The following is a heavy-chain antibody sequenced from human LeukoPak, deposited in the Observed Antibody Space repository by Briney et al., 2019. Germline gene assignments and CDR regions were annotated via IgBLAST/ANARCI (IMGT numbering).Heavy chain of an antibody. J-gene: IGHJ4*02. Sequence: PSETLSLTCTVSGGSISSSSYYWGWVRQPPGKGLEWIGSIYYIGSTYYNPSLKSRVTISVDTSKNQFSLKLSSVTAADTAVYYCASTNDYGDYYFDFRGQGTLVTVSS. CDR3: ASTNDYGDYYFDF. CDR1: GGSISSSSYY. D-gene: IGHD4-17*01. CDR2: IYYIGST. V-gene: IGHV4-39*07.